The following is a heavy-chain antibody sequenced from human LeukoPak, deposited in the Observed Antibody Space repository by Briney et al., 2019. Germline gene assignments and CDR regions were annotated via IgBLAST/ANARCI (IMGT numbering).Heavy chain of an antibody. Sequence: PSETLSLTCSVSGDSVSSFYWNWIRQSPVRGLEWIGNIHYSGSSIYNPSLRSRVTMSMDTSKKQFFLKLTSVTAADTAVYYCVLAPNSNWFDFWGQGTLVTVTS. V-gene: IGHV4-59*08. CDR1: GDSVSSFY. D-gene: IGHD2-15*01. CDR3: VLAPNSNWFDF. J-gene: IGHJ4*02. CDR2: IHYSGSS.